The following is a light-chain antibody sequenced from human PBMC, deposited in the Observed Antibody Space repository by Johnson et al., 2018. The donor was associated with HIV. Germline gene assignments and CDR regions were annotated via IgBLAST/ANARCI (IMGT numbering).Light chain of an antibody. Sequence: QSVLTQPPSVSAAPGQRVTISCSGTSSTFGNSYISWYQLLPGSPPKLLSFKNNERPSRIPDRFSGSNSGSSATLDITGLQTGDEADYYCATWDTSLSTCGVFGTGTKVTVL. V-gene: IGLV1-51*02. CDR2: KNN. J-gene: IGLJ1*01. CDR3: ATWDTSLSTCGV. CDR1: SSTFGNSY.